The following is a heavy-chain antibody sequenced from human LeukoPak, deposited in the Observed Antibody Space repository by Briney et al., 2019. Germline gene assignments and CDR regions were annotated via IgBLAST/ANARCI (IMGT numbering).Heavy chain of an antibody. D-gene: IGHD3-10*01. CDR2: FDPEDGET. V-gene: IGHV1-24*01. CDR3: ATAQWFGELLHY. Sequence: ASVKVSCKVSGYTLTELSMHWVRQAPGKGLEWMGGFDPEDGETIYAQKFQGRVTMTEDTSTDTAYMELSSPRSKDTAVYYCATAQWFGELLHYWGQGTLVTVSS. CDR1: GYTLTELS. J-gene: IGHJ4*02.